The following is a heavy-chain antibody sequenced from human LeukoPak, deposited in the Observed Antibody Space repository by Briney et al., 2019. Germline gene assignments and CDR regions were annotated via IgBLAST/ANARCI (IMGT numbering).Heavy chain of an antibody. D-gene: IGHD3-9*01. V-gene: IGHV1-46*01. Sequence: GASVKVSCKASGCTFTSYYMYWVRQAPGQGLEWMGMINPYDGGTTYAQKFQGRVTVTRDTSTSTVYMDLSSLRSEDTAVYFCARDRPYYNILTGYVHDAFDIWGQGTMVTVSS. CDR2: INPYDGGT. CDR1: GCTFTSYY. J-gene: IGHJ3*02. CDR3: ARDRPYYNILTGYVHDAFDI.